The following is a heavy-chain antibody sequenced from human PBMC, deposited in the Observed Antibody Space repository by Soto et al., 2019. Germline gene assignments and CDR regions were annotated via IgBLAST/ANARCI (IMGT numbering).Heavy chain of an antibody. Sequence: GESLKISCAASGFSFSGYTMNWVRQAQRKGLEWISGINGGGGTTYYADSVKGRFTISRDDSKNILYLQMNSPRAEDTAIYYCAKDRHPDGIWTFDYWGRGTLVTVSS. CDR3: AKDRHPDGIWTFDY. V-gene: IGHV3-23*01. CDR2: INGGGGTT. J-gene: IGHJ4*02. D-gene: IGHD3-9*01. CDR1: GFSFSGYT.